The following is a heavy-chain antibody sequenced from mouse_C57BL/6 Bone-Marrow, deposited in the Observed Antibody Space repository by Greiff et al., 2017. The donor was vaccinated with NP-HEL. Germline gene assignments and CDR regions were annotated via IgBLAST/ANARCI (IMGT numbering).Heavy chain of an antibody. CDR1: GYTFTGYW. CDR2: ILPGSGST. J-gene: IGHJ4*01. V-gene: IGHV1-9*01. D-gene: IGHD1-1*01. Sequence: VQLQQSGAELMKPGASVKLSCKASGYTFTGYWIEWVKQRPGHGLEWIGEILPGSGSTNYNEKFKGKATFTADTSSNTAYMQLSSLTTEDSANYYCGFWSGSRAYAMDYWGQGTSVTVSS. CDR3: GFWSGSRAYAMDY.